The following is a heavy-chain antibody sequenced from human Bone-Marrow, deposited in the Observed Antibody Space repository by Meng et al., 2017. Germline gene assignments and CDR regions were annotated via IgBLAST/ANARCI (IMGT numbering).Heavy chain of an antibody. D-gene: IGHD3-16*01. CDR2: INHSGST. CDR1: GGSFSGYY. V-gene: IGHV4-34*01. CDR3: ARRLCYVWGSPLDY. Sequence: SETLSLTCAVYGGSFSGYYWSWIRQPPGKGLEWIGEINHSGSTNYNPSLKSRVTISVDTSKNQFSLKLSSVTAADTAVYYCARRLCYVWGSPLDYWGQGTLVTVSS. J-gene: IGHJ4*02.